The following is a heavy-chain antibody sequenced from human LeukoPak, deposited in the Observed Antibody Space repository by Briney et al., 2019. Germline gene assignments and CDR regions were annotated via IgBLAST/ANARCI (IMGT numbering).Heavy chain of an antibody. CDR3: ARAVTSTEGY. Sequence: GGSLRLSCAASGFTFSAYWMTWVRQAPGKGLEWVASIKEDGSKKYYMDSVKGRFTISRDNAQKSLYLEMNSLRVEDTAVYYYARAVTSTEGYWGQGTLVTVSS. CDR2: IKEDGSKK. V-gene: IGHV3-7*03. J-gene: IGHJ4*02. CDR1: GFTFSAYW.